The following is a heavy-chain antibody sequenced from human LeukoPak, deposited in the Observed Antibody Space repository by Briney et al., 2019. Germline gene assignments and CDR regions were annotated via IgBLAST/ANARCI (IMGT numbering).Heavy chain of an antibody. J-gene: IGHJ6*02. Sequence: SETLSLTCTVSGGSISSYYWSWLRQPPGKGLEWIGNIYYSGSTNYNPSLKSRVTISVDTSKNQFSLKLSSVTAADTAVYYCARDRAVAGRYYYVMDVWGQGTTVTVSS. V-gene: IGHV4-59*01. CDR3: ARDRAVAGRYYYVMDV. D-gene: IGHD6-19*01. CDR2: IYYSGST. CDR1: GGSISSYY.